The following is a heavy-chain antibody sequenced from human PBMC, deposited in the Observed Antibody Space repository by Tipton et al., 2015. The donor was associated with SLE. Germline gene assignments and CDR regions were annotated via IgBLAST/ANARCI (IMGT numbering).Heavy chain of an antibody. CDR3: ARVTGTSDFDY. J-gene: IGHJ4*02. Sequence: TLSLTCTVSGGSISSSSYYWGWIRQPPGKGLEWIGRIYYSGSSYYNPSLKSRVTISVDTSKNQFSLNLSSVTAADTAVYYCARVTGTSDFDYWGQGTLVTVSS. CDR1: GGSISSSSYY. D-gene: IGHD1-20*01. V-gene: IGHV4-39*07. CDR2: IYYSGSS.